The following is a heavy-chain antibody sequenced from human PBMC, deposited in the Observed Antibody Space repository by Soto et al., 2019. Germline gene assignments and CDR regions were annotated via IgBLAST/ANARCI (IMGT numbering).Heavy chain of an antibody. J-gene: IGHJ5*01. CDR3: ARVHKNWFDS. CDR1: GYNFTEFC. CDR2: IDPSDSYT. Sequence: PAESLKISCKASGYNFTEFCIHWVRQMPGKGLEWLGKIDPSDSYTNYSPSFEGHVTISTDNSITTAYLQWSSLRASDTALYFCARVHKNWFDSWAQGTMVTVSS. V-gene: IGHV5-10-1*01.